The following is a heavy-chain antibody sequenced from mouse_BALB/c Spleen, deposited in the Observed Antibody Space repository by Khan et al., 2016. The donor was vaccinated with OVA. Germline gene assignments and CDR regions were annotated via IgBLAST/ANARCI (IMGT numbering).Heavy chain of an antibody. CDR3: ARGGYGGFAY. Sequence: QVQLQQPGAELVKPGASVKLSCKASGYTFTSYDINWVRQRPEQGLEWIRWMFPGDGSTKYNENFKGKATLTTDKSSSTAYMQLSRLTSEDSGADFCARGGYGGFAYWGQGTLVTVSA. J-gene: IGHJ3*01. V-gene: IGHV1-85*01. CDR2: MFPGDGST. CDR1: GYTFTSYD. D-gene: IGHD2-14*01.